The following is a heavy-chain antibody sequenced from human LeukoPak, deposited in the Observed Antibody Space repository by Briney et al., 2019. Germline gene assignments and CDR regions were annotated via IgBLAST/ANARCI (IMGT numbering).Heavy chain of an antibody. V-gene: IGHV4-59*01. CDR3: AREDYCSGGSCYSGYFQH. J-gene: IGHJ1*01. D-gene: IGHD2-15*01. Sequence: SETLSLTCTVSGASISSYYWSWIRQPPGKGLEWIGYIYYSGTTNYNPSLKSRVTISVDTSKNQFSLKLSSVTAADTAVYYCAREDYCSGGSCYSGYFQHWGQGTLVTVSS. CDR1: GASISSYY. CDR2: IYYSGTT.